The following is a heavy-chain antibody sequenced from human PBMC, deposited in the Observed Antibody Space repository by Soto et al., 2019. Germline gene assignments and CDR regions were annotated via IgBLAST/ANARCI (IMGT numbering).Heavy chain of an antibody. J-gene: IGHJ6*02. CDR2: ILNDGSNR. D-gene: IGHD3-10*01. V-gene: IGHV3-33*01. CDR1: GLTFSNYG. Sequence: QVQLVESGGGVVQPGRSLRLSCAASGLTFSNYGMHWVRQAPGKGLEWVAVILNDGSNRYHADSVKDRFTISRDNSKNTLYLQMNSLRAEDTAVYYCARDAEYSGNGMDVWGPGTTVTVS. CDR3: ARDAEYSGNGMDV.